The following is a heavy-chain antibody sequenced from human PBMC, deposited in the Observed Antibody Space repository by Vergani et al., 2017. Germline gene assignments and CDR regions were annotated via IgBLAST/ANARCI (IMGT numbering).Heavy chain of an antibody. CDR1: GGSISSYY. Sequence: QVQLQESGPGLVKPSETLSLTCTVSGGSISSYYWSWTRQPPGKGLEWIGYIYYSGSTNYNPSLKSRVTISVDTSKNQFSLKLSSVTAADTAVYYCARLTYYYDSSGYYYSNFDYWGQGTLVTVSS. CDR2: IYYSGST. CDR3: ARLTYYYDSSGYYYSNFDY. V-gene: IGHV4-59*01. D-gene: IGHD3-22*01. J-gene: IGHJ4*02.